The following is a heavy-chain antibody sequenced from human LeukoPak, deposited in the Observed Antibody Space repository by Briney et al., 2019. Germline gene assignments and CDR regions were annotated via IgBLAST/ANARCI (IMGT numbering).Heavy chain of an antibody. D-gene: IGHD2-21*02. Sequence: SQTLSLTCAISGDSVSSNSAAWNWIRQSPSRGLEWLGRTYYRSTWHHDYAVSVKSRITINPATSKNQFSLQLSSVTPEDTAVYYCAREVDIVVVTAVNFDFWGQETRVTVSS. CDR1: GDSVSSNSAA. V-gene: IGHV6-1*01. J-gene: IGHJ4*02. CDR2: TYYRSTWHH. CDR3: AREVDIVVVTAVNFDF.